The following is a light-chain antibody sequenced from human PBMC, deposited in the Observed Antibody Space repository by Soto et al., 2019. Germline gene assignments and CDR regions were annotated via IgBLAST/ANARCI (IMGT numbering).Light chain of an antibody. J-gene: IGKJ1*01. CDR3: QQYNNWPPWT. CDR1: QSVSSN. V-gene: IGKV3-15*01. CDR2: GAS. Sequence: EIVMTQSPATLSVSPGERATLSCRASQSVSSNLAWHQQKPGQAPRLLIYGASTRATGIPARFSGSGSGTEFTLNISGLQSEDFAVYYCQQYNNWPPWTIGQGTKVEIK.